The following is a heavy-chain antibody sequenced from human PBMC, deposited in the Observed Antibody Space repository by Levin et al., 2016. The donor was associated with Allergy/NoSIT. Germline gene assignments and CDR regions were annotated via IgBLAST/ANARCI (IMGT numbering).Heavy chain of an antibody. D-gene: IGHD6-19*01. CDR1: GYTFTSYG. CDR3: ARDHWQWLARTVGYYYYGMDV. V-gene: IGHV1-18*04. J-gene: IGHJ6*02. CDR2: ISAYNGNT. Sequence: ASVKVSCKASGYTFTSYGISWVRQAPGQGLEWMGWISAYNGNTNYAQKLQGRVTMTTDTSTSTAYMELRSLRSDDTAVYYCARDHWQWLARTVGYYYYGMDVWGQGTTVTVSS.